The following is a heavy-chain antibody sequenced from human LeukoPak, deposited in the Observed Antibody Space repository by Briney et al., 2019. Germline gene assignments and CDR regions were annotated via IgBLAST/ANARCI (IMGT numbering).Heavy chain of an antibody. CDR2: IYYSGST. V-gene: IGHV4-59*08. D-gene: IGHD3-10*01. CDR1: GGSISSYY. J-gene: IGHJ4*02. CDR3: ARSAILWFGEFDY. Sequence: PSETLSLTCTVSGGSISSYYWSWIRQPPGKGLEWIGYIYYSGSTNYNPSLKSRVTISVDTSKNQFSLKLSSVTAADTAVYYCARSAILWFGEFDYWGQGTLVTVSS.